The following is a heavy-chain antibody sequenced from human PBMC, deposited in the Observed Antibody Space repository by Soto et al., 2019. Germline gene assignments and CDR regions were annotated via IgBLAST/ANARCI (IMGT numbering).Heavy chain of an antibody. J-gene: IGHJ4*02. Sequence: QVQLVQSGAEVKKPGASVKVSCKASGYTFTSYYMHWVRQAPGQGLEWMGIINPSGGSTSYAQKFQGRVAMTGDTSTSTVYMELSSLRAEDTAVYYCAREGDYYDSSGGDYFDYWGQGTLVTVSS. CDR3: AREGDYYDSSGGDYFDY. CDR2: INPSGGST. V-gene: IGHV1-46*01. D-gene: IGHD3-22*01. CDR1: GYTFTSYY.